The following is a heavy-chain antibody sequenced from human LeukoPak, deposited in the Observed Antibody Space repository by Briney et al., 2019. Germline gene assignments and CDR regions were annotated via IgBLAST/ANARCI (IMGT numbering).Heavy chain of an antibody. CDR3: VRDPDALDY. Sequence: AGSLRLSCAASGFTFGSYIMNWVRQAPGKGLELVSYISSSGSTIYYSDSVKGGFTISRDNAKNSLCLQMNSLRDEDTAVYYCVRDPDALDYWGQGTLVTVSS. J-gene: IGHJ4*02. V-gene: IGHV3-48*02. D-gene: IGHD2-2*01. CDR1: GFTFGSYI. CDR2: ISSSGSTI.